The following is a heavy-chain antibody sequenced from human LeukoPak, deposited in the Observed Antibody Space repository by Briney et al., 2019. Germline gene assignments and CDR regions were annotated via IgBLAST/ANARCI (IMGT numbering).Heavy chain of an antibody. D-gene: IGHD1-26*01. V-gene: IGHV4-34*01. Sequence: SETLSLTCTVSGGSISSYYWSWIRQPPGKGLEWIGEINHSGSTNYNPSLKSRVTISVDTSKNQFSLKLSSVTAADTAVYYCARGGANDAFDIWGQGTMVTVSS. CDR2: INHSGST. CDR3: ARGGANDAFDI. CDR1: GGSISSYY. J-gene: IGHJ3*02.